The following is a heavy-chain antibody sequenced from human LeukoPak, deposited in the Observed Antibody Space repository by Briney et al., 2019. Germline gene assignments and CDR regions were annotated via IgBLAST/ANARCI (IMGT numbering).Heavy chain of an antibody. Sequence: GGSLRLSCAASGFTFSSYAMSWVRQAPGKRLEWVSAISGSGGSTYYADSVKGRFTISRDNSKNTLYLQMNSLRAEDTAVYYCAKDRGGSSWYRIGPFDYWGQGTLVTVSS. CDR2: ISGSGGST. J-gene: IGHJ4*02. D-gene: IGHD6-13*01. CDR1: GFTFSSYA. V-gene: IGHV3-23*01. CDR3: AKDRGGSSWYRIGPFDY.